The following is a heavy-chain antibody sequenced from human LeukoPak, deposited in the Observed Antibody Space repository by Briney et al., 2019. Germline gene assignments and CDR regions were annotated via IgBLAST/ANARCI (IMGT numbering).Heavy chain of an antibody. CDR3: ARTTGHVVVVAATYLGY. Sequence: ASVKVSCKASGYTFTGYYMHWVRQAPGQGLEWMGWINPNSGGTNYAQKFQGRVTMTRDTSISTAYMELSRLRSDDTAVYYCARTTGHVVVVAATYLGYWGQGTLVTVSS. CDR1: GYTFTGYY. V-gene: IGHV1-2*02. D-gene: IGHD2-15*01. CDR2: INPNSGGT. J-gene: IGHJ4*02.